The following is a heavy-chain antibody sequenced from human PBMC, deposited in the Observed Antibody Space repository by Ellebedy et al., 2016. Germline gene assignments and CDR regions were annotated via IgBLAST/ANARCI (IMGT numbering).Heavy chain of an antibody. D-gene: IGHD6-6*01. V-gene: IGHV1-18*01. CDR3: ARDFRGGIAARPPLGY. CDR2: ISAYNGNT. J-gene: IGHJ4*02. Sequence: ASVKVSXXASGYTFTSYGISWVRQAPGQGLEWMGWISAYNGNTNYAQKLQGRVTMTTDTSTSTAYMELRSLRSDDTAVYYWARDFRGGIAARPPLGYWGQGTLVTVSS. CDR1: GYTFTSYG.